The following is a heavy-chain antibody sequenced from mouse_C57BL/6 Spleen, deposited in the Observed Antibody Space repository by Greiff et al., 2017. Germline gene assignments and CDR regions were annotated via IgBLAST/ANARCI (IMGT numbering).Heavy chain of an antibody. Sequence: EVKVVESGGGLVKPGGSLKLSCAASGFTFSDYGMHWVRQAPEKGLEWVAYISSGSSTIYYADTVKGRFTISRDNAKNTLFLQMTSLRSEDTAMYYCARWESYWYFDVWGTGTTVTVSS. CDR3: ARWESYWYFDV. D-gene: IGHD4-1*01. CDR2: ISSGSSTI. V-gene: IGHV5-17*01. CDR1: GFTFSDYG. J-gene: IGHJ1*03.